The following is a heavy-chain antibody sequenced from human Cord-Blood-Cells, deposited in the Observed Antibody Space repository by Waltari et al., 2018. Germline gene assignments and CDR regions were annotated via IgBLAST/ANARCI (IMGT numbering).Heavy chain of an antibody. V-gene: IGHV3-74*01. D-gene: IGHD6-6*01. CDR3: AREGYSSSAFDY. CDR1: GFTFSSYW. CDR2: INSDGSST. Sequence: EVQLVESGGGLVQPGGSLRVSCAPAGFTFSSYWIHWVRQAPGRGLVWVSRINSDGSSTSYADSVKGRFTISRDNAKNTLYLQMNSLRAEDTAVYYCAREGYSSSAFDYWGQGTLVTVSS. J-gene: IGHJ4*02.